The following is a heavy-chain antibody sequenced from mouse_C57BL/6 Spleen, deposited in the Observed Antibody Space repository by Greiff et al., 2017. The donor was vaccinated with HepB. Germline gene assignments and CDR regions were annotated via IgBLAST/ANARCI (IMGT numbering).Heavy chain of an antibody. V-gene: IGHV1-69*01. J-gene: IGHJ4*01. CDR1: GYTFTSYW. CDR2: IDPSDSYT. CDR3: ARRYSSGRAMDY. Sequence: QVQLQQPGAELVMPGASVKLSCKASGYTFTSYWMHWVKQRPGQGLEWIGEIDPSDSYTNYNQKFKGKSTLTVDKSSSTAYMQLSSLTSEDSAVYYCARRYSSGRAMDYWGQGTSVTVSS. D-gene: IGHD3-1*01.